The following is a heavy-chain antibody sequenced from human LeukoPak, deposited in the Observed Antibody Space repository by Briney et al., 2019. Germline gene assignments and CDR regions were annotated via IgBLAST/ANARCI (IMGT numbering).Heavy chain of an antibody. CDR2: IKHDGSEK. V-gene: IGHV3-7*01. CDR3: ARGSVSNLYYYYYMDV. J-gene: IGHJ6*03. D-gene: IGHD4-11*01. CDR1: GFTFSSYS. Sequence: GGSLRLSCAASGFTFSSYSMSWVRQAPGNGLEWVANIKHDGSEKYYVDSVKGRFTISRDNAKNSLYLQMNSLRAEDTAVYYCARGSVSNLYYYYYMDVWGKGTTVTVSS.